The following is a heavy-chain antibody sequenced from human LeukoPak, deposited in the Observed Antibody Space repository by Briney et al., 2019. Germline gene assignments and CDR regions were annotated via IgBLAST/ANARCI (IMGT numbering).Heavy chain of an antibody. D-gene: IGHD3-9*01. CDR2: INHSGST. CDR3: ASLVKTGYYYYYYYYMDV. CDR1: GYSISSGYY. Sequence: SETLSLTCTVSGYSISSGYYWSWIRQPPGKGLEWIGEINHSGSTNYNPSLKSRVTISVDTSKNQFSLKLSSVTAADTAVYYCASLVKTGYYYYYYYYMDVWGKGTTVTVSS. V-gene: IGHV4-38-2*02. J-gene: IGHJ6*03.